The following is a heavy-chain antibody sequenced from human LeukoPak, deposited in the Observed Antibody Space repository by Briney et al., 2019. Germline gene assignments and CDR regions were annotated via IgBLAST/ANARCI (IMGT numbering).Heavy chain of an antibody. CDR1: GGSISGYY. V-gene: IGHV4-59*01. D-gene: IGHD4-11*01. CDR3: ARETVTPGSYYYYYMDV. Sequence: SETLSLTCTVSGGSISGYYWSWIRQPPGKGLEWIGYIYYSGSTNYNPSLESRVTISVDTSKNQFSLKLSSVTAADTAVYYCARETVTPGSYYYYYMDVWGKGTTVTVSS. CDR2: IYYSGST. J-gene: IGHJ6*03.